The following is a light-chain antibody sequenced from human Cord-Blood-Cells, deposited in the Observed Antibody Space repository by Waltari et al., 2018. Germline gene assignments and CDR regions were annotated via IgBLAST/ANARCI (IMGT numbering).Light chain of an antibody. CDR3: SSYTSSSTLVV. Sequence: QSALTQPASVSGSPGQSITISCTGTSSDAGGYNYFSSYQQHPGNAPTLMIYDVSNRPAGVSNRFSGSMSGNTASLTISGLQAEDEADYYCSSYTSSSTLVVFGGGTKLTVL. J-gene: IGLJ2*01. CDR1: SSDAGGYNY. CDR2: DVS. V-gene: IGLV2-14*01.